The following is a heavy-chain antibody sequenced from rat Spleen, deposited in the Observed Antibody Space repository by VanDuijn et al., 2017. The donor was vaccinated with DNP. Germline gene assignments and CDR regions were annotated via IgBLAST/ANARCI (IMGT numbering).Heavy chain of an antibody. CDR2: IKTDGCST. J-gene: IGHJ4*01. V-gene: IGHV5-58*01. CDR1: GFTFSSYW. Sequence: EVQLVETGGGLVQPGRSLKLSCAASGFTFSSYWMYWVRQAPGKGLEWVASIKTDGCSTYYPDSVKGRFSISRDNADNTVYLQMNSLRYEDTATYYCVKDLVRGYAMDAWGQGTSVTVSS. CDR3: VKDLVRGYAMDA. D-gene: IGHD1-12*02.